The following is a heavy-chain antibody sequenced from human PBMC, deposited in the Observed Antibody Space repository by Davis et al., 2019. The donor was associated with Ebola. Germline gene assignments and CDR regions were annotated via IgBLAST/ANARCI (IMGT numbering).Heavy chain of an antibody. CDR3: ARVSTSSGNFYYYMDV. D-gene: IGHD6-6*01. CDR2: ISSSSSTI. V-gene: IGHV3-48*04. Sequence: GGSLRLSCAASGFTFSSYSMNWVRQAPGKGLEWVSYISSSSSTIYYADSVKGRFTISRDNAKNSLYLQMNSLRAEDTAVYYCARVSTSSGNFYYYMDVWGKGTTVTVSS. J-gene: IGHJ6*03. CDR1: GFTFSSYS.